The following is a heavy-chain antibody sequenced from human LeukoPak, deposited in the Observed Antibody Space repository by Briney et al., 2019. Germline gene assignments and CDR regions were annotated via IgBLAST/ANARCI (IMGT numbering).Heavy chain of an antibody. J-gene: IGHJ4*02. Sequence: EGSLRLSCAASGFTFSSYAMSWVRQAPGKGLEWVSAISGSGGSTYYADSVKGRFTISRDNSKNTLYLQMNSLRAEDTAVYYCAKDLYYYGSGSSDYWGQGTLVTVSS. D-gene: IGHD3-10*01. CDR2: ISGSGGST. CDR3: AKDLYYYGSGSSDY. CDR1: GFTFSSYA. V-gene: IGHV3-23*01.